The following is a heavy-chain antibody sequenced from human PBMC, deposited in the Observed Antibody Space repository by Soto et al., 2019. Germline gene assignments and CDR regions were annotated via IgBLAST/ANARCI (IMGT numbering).Heavy chain of an antibody. D-gene: IGHD3-22*01. J-gene: IGHJ4*02. V-gene: IGHV1-69*13. Sequence: SVKVSCKTSGGTFSKYAINWVRQAPGQGLEWMGGIIPIFGTANYAQNFQGRVTITADESTSTAYMELSSLRSEDTAVYYCAREMFYYDSNGYFDYWGQGTLVTVSS. CDR2: IIPIFGTA. CDR1: GGTFSKYA. CDR3: AREMFYYDSNGYFDY.